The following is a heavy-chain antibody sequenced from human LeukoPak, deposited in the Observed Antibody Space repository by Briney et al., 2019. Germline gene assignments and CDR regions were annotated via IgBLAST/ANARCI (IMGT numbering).Heavy chain of an antibody. Sequence: ASVKVSCKASGYTFTGYYMHWVRQAPGQGLEWMGWINPNSGGTNYAQKFQGRVTMTTDTSTSTAYMELRSLRSDDTAVYYCAREEDYYDSSGYGDYWGQGTLVTVSS. CDR2: INPNSGGT. CDR3: AREEDYYDSSGYGDY. J-gene: IGHJ4*02. CDR1: GYTFTGYY. V-gene: IGHV1-2*02. D-gene: IGHD3-22*01.